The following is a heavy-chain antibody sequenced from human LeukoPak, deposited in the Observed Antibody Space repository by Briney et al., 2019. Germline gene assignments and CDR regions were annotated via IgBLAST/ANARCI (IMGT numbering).Heavy chain of an antibody. J-gene: IGHJ6*03. V-gene: IGHV1-69*05. D-gene: IGHD3-22*01. CDR1: GGTFSSYA. CDR3: ARGPPEADRDYYYYMDV. CDR2: IIPIFGTA. Sequence: SVKVSCKASGGTFSSYAISWVRQAPGQGLEWMGGIIPIFGTANYAQKFQGRVTITTDESTSTAYMELSSLRSEDTAVYYCARGPPEADRDYYYYMDVWGKGTTVTVSS.